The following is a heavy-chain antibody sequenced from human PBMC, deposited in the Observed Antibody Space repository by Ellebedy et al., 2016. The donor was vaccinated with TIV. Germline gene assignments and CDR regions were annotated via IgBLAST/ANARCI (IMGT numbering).Heavy chain of an antibody. D-gene: IGHD1-26*01. CDR3: VRDGVGAPPFDY. CDR2: IKDDGSST. Sequence: GGSLRLXXTASGFSFSNYWMHWVRQAQGKGLVWVSRIKDDGSSTSYADSVMGRFTISRDNTKNTLSLQMNSLRAEDTALYYCVRDGVGAPPFDYWGQGTLVTVSS. CDR1: GFSFSNYW. J-gene: IGHJ4*02. V-gene: IGHV3-74*01.